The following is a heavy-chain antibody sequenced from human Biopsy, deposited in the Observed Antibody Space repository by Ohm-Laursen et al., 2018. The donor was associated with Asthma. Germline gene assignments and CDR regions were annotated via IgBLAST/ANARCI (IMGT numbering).Heavy chain of an antibody. CDR2: ISYDGNHK. D-gene: IGHD6-19*01. J-gene: IGHJ4*02. CDR3: AKDFRGIAVAGDRGFDY. CDR1: GFMFRSFG. V-gene: IGHV3-30*18. Sequence: SLRLSCAASGFMFRSFGMHWVRQAPGKGLEWVAVISYDGNHKFYEDSVKGRFTISRDNSKGTLFLQMDSLSAEDTAVYYCAKDFRGIAVAGDRGFDYWGQGTLVTVSS.